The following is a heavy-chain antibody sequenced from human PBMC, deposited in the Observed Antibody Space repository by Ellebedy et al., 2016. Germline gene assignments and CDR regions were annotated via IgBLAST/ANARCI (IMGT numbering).Heavy chain of an antibody. CDR3: ARGGSYGSGSYIYYFDY. CDR1: GGSISTRTYS. D-gene: IGHD3-10*01. Sequence: SETLSLXCSVSGGSISTRTYSGGWIRQPPGKGLEWIGNIYYTGNTYYNPSLKSRVTISVDTSKNQFSLKLSSVTAADTAVYYCARGGSYGSGSYIYYFDYWGQGTLVTVSS. V-gene: IGHV4-39*07. CDR2: IYYTGNT. J-gene: IGHJ4*02.